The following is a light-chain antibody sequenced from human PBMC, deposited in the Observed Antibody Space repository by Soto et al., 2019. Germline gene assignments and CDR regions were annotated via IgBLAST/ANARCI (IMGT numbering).Light chain of an antibody. J-gene: IGLJ2*01. CDR1: YSNIGNNF. CDR2: TNN. V-gene: IGLV1-51*01. Sequence: QSVLTQPPSVSAAPGEKVTITCSGTYSNIGNNFVSWYQQVPGTAPKLLIYTNNKRPSGIPDRFSGSKSGTSATLGISGLQTGDEADYYCGTWDISLSGVLFGGGTKLTVL. CDR3: GTWDISLSGVL.